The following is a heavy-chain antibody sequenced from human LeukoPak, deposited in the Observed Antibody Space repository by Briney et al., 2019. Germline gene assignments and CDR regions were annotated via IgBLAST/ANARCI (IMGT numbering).Heavy chain of an antibody. CDR2: IHYSGNT. Sequence: PSETLSLTCTVSDDSISSVGYYWTWIRQYPGKGLEWIGYIHYSGNTYYNPSLKSRVTISVDTSKNQFSLKLSSVTAADTAVYYCAREVADYDSSGYYSSGDWFDPWGQGTLVTVSS. CDR1: DDSISSVGYY. V-gene: IGHV4-31*03. J-gene: IGHJ5*02. D-gene: IGHD3-22*01. CDR3: AREVADYDSSGYYSSGDWFDP.